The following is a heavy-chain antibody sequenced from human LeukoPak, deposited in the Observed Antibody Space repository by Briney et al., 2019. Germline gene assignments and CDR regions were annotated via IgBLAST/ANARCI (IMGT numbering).Heavy chain of an antibody. CDR3: ARGLREPYYDFWSGYSTQNWFDP. V-gene: IGHV4-59*01. CDR2: IYYSGST. D-gene: IGHD3-3*01. CDR1: GGSISSYY. Sequence: SETLSLTCTVSGGSISSYYWSWIRQPPGKGLEWIGYIYYSGSTNYNPSLKSRVTISVDTSKNQFTLKLSSVTAADTAVYYCARGLREPYYDFWSGYSTQNWFDPWGQGTLVTVSS. J-gene: IGHJ5*02.